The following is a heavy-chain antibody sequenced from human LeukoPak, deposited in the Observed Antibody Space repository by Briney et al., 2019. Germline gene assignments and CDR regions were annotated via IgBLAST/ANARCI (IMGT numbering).Heavy chain of an antibody. CDR3: ARHDGELRWNRSDY. D-gene: IGHD1-1*01. J-gene: IGHJ4*02. V-gene: IGHV4-39*01. CDR1: GGSISSSSYY. CDR2: IYYSGST. Sequence: SETLSLTCTVSGGSISSSSYYWGWIRQPPGKGLEWIGSIYYSGSTYYNPSLKSRVTISVDTSKNQFSLKLSSVTAADTAVYYCARHDGELRWNRSDYWGQGTLVTVSS.